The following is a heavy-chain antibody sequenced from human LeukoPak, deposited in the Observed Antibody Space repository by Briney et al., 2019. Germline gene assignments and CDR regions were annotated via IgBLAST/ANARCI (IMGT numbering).Heavy chain of an antibody. CDR1: GFTFDENA. V-gene: IGHV3-9*01. Sequence: GRSLSLSCAASGFTFDENAMLWVRHAPGKGVEWVSGISWDSNSIIYADSVTGRFTISRDNANNSLYLQMNSLRAEDTALYYCAKAMAAPGAFDIWGQGTVATVSS. CDR3: AKAMAAPGAFDI. CDR2: ISWDSNSI. J-gene: IGHJ3*02. D-gene: IGHD5-24*01.